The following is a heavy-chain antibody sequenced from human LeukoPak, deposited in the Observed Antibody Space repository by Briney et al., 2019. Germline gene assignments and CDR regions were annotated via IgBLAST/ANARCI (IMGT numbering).Heavy chain of an antibody. J-gene: IGHJ4*02. Sequence: GGSLRLSCAASGFTFSSYAMSWVRQAPGKGLEWVSSISSSSSYIYYADSVKGRFTISRDNAKNTLYLQMNSLRAEDTAVYYCARFSLGSGYDYWGQGTLVTVSS. CDR1: GFTFSSYA. CDR2: ISSSSSYI. CDR3: ARFSLGSGYDY. V-gene: IGHV3-21*01. D-gene: IGHD3-10*01.